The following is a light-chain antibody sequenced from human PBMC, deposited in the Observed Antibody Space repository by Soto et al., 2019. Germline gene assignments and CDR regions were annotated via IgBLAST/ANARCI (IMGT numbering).Light chain of an antibody. CDR1: QSVSSN. V-gene: IGKV3-15*01. J-gene: IGKJ1*01. Sequence: EIVMTQSPATLSVSPGERATLSCRASQSVSSNLAWYQQKPGQAPRLLIYGASTRANGIPARFSGSGSGTDLTLTISSLQSEDFAVYDCQHYNYWLPKTFGQGTKVDIK. CDR3: QHYNYWLPKT. CDR2: GAS.